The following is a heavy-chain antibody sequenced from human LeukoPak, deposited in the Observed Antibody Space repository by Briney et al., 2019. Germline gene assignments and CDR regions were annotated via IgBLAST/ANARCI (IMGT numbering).Heavy chain of an antibody. J-gene: IGHJ4*02. V-gene: IGHV5-51*01. Sequence: GESLKISCQASGYTFSNYWIGWVRQMPGKGLEFMGIIYPGNSETKYSSSFGGRVTISADKSINTAYLQWSSLKASDSAMYYCAKLGYCSGDTCYSYFDSWGQGSLVTVSS. D-gene: IGHD2-15*01. CDR1: GYTFSNYW. CDR3: AKLGYCSGDTCYSYFDS. CDR2: IYPGNSET.